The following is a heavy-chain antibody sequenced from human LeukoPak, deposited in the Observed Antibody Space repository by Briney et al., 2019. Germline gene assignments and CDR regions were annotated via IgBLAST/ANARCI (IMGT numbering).Heavy chain of an antibody. CDR3: GKGRXQYYYYYYYMDV. CDR2: IIPIFGTA. CDR1: GGTFSSYA. J-gene: IGHJ6*03. V-gene: IGHV1-69*13. Sequence: SVKVSCKASGGTFSSYAISWVRQAPGQGLEWMGGIIPIFGTANYAQKFQGRVTITADESTSTAYMELSSLRSEDTAVYYCGKGRXQYYYYYYYMDVWGKGTTVTVSS.